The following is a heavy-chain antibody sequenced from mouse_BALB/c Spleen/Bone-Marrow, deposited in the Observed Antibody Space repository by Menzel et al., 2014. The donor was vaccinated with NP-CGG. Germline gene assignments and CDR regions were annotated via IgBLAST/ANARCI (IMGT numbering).Heavy chain of an antibody. CDR1: GFDFSRYW. V-gene: IGHV4-1*02. D-gene: IGHD1-2*01. CDR3: ARLTYYGLSDY. Sequence: EVQLVESGGGLVQPGGSLKLSCTASGFDFSRYWMSWVRQAPGKGLQWIGEINPESSTINYTPSLKDKFIISRDNAKNTLYLQMNKVRSEHTALYYCARLTYYGLSDYWGQGTTLTVSS. CDR2: INPESSTI. J-gene: IGHJ2*01.